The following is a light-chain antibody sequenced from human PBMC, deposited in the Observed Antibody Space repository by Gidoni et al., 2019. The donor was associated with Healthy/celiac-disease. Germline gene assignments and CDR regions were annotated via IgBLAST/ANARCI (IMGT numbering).Light chain of an antibody. J-gene: IGLJ2*01. CDR2: DVS. CDR1: CSDIGGYNY. Sequence: QSALTHPRSVSRSPGQLVTISCTGTCSDIGGYNYVYWYQQHPGKAPKLRISDVSKRPSGVPDRFSGSKSGNTASLTISGLQAEDEADYYCCSYAGSYTLGVFGGGTKLTVL. V-gene: IGLV2-11*01. CDR3: CSYAGSYTLGV.